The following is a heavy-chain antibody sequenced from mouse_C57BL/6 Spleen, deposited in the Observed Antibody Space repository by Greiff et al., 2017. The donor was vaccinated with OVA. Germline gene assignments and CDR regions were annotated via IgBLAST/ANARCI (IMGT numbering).Heavy chain of an antibody. J-gene: IGHJ4*01. CDR1: GFTFSSYA. V-gene: IGHV5-4*01. CDR2: ISDGGSYT. D-gene: IGHD2-3*01. Sequence: EVKLVESGGGLVKPGGSLKLSCAASGFTFSSYAMSWVRQTPEKRLEWVATISDGGSYTYYPDNVKGRFTISRDNAKNNLYLQMSHLKSEDTAMYYCARDYEAYLGSMDYWGQGTSVTVSS. CDR3: ARDYEAYLGSMDY.